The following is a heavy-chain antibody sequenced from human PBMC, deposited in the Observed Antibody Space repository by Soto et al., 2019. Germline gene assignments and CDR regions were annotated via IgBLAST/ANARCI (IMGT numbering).Heavy chain of an antibody. V-gene: IGHV1-18*01. D-gene: IGHD2-15*01. J-gene: IGHJ4*02. CDR3: ARAGGGLGYCSGGSCPDFDY. Sequence: QVPLVQSGAEVKKPGASVKVSCKASGYTFTSYGISWVRQAPGQGLEWMGWISAYNGNTNYAQKLQGRVTMTTDTSTSTAYMELRSLRSDDTAVYYCARAGGGLGYCSGGSCPDFDYWGQGTLVTVSS. CDR2: ISAYNGNT. CDR1: GYTFTSYG.